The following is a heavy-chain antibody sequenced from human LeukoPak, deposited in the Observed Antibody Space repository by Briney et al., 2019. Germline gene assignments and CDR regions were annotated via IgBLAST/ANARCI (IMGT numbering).Heavy chain of an antibody. V-gene: IGHV1-2*02. J-gene: IGHJ4*02. D-gene: IGHD1-26*01. CDR2: INPNSGGT. Sequence: ASVKVSSKASGYTFTGYYMHWVRQTPGQGLEWMGWINPNSGGTNYAQKFQGRVTMTRDTSISTAYMELSRLRSDDTAVYYCARDHRIVGATTPDYWGQGTLVTVSS. CDR3: ARDHRIVGATTPDY. CDR1: GYTFTGYY.